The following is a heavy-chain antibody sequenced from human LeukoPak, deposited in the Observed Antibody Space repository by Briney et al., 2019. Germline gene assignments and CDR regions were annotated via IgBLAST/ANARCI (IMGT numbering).Heavy chain of an antibody. D-gene: IGHD3-3*01. CDR3: ARHGGSGSFDY. J-gene: IGHJ4*02. CDR2: SYYSGTT. Sequence: SETLSLTCTVSGGSISTYYWSWIRQPPGKGLEWIGYSYYSGTTTPHPSLKSRVTISVDPSKNQFSLRLASVTAADTAVYYCARHGGSGSFDYWGQGTLVTVSS. V-gene: IGHV4-59*08. CDR1: GGSISTYY.